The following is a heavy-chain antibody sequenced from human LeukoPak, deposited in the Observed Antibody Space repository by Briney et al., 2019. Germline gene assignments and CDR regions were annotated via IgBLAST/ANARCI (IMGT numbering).Heavy chain of an antibody. CDR2: IYTSGST. J-gene: IGHJ1*01. CDR1: GGSISSSSYY. Sequence: SETLSLTCTVSGGSISSSSYYWGWIRQPPGKGLEWIGRIYTSGSTNYNPSLKSRVTISVDTSKNQFSLKLSSVTAADTAVYYCARAPGAAAYPEYFQHWGQGTLVTVSS. CDR3: ARAPGAAAYPEYFQH. V-gene: IGHV4-61*02. D-gene: IGHD6-13*01.